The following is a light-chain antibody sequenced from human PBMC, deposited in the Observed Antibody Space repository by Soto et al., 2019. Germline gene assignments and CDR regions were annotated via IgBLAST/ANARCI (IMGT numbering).Light chain of an antibody. Sequence: QAVVTQEPSLTVSPGGTVTLTCGSSTGAVTSGHYPYWFQQKPGQAPRTLIYDTNNKHSWTPARFSGSLLGGKAALPLSGAQPEDEADYYCLLSYSGARGGVFGGGTKLTVL. CDR2: DTN. CDR1: TGAVTSGHY. V-gene: IGLV7-46*01. J-gene: IGLJ3*02. CDR3: LLSYSGARGGV.